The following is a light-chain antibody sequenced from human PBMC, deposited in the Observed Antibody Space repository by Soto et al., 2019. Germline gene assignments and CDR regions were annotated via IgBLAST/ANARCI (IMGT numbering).Light chain of an antibody. CDR2: EVT. V-gene: IGLV2-23*02. Sequence: QSALTQPASVSGSPGQSITISCTGTKSDVGGYNLVSWYQLHPGEAPKLIILEVTRRPSRLSNRFSGSKSGNTASLTISGLQAEDEADYYCCSDAGGLNHYVFGTGTKLTVL. J-gene: IGLJ1*01. CDR1: KSDVGGYNL. CDR3: CSDAGGLNHYV.